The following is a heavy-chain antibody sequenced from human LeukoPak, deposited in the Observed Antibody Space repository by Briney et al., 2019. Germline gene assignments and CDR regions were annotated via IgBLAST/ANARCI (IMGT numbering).Heavy chain of an antibody. Sequence: GGSLTLSCAASGFTFSNYWMTWVRRAPGKGLEWVANIRRDGSETHYVDSVMGRFTISRDNAKNSLYLQMNSLKTEDTAVYYCTRDQTPYYWGQGTLVTVSS. CDR2: IRRDGSET. J-gene: IGHJ4*02. CDR1: GFTFSNYW. V-gene: IGHV3-7*03. CDR3: TRDQTPYY.